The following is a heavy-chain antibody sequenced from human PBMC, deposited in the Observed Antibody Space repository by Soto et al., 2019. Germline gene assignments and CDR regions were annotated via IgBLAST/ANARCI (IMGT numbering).Heavy chain of an antibody. V-gene: IGHV4-4*07. Sequence: PSETLSLTCTASGASISGFYWNWIRQSAGKGLEWIGRIYATGTTDYNPSLKSRVMMSVDTSKKQFSLKLRSVTAADTAVYYCVRDGTKTLRDWFDPWGQGISVTVS. CDR2: IYATGTT. CDR3: VRDGTKTLRDWFDP. CDR1: GASISGFY. D-gene: IGHD1-1*01. J-gene: IGHJ5*02.